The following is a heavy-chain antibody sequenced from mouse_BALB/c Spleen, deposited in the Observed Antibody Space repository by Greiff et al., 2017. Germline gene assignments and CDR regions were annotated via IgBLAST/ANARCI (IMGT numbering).Heavy chain of an antibody. D-gene: IGHD4-1*02. J-gene: IGHJ3*01. Sequence: EVHLVESGGGLVQPGGSLKLSCAASGFTFSSYGMSWVRQTPDKRLELVATINSNGGSTYYPDSVKGRFTISRDNAKNTLYLQMSSLKSEDTAMYYCARDSQLGLFAYWGQGTLVTVSA. CDR1: GFTFSSYG. V-gene: IGHV5-6-3*01. CDR3: ARDSQLGLFAY. CDR2: INSNGGST.